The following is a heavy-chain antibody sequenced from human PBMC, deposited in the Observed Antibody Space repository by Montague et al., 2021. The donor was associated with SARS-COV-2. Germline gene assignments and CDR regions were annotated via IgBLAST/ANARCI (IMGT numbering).Heavy chain of an antibody. CDR1: GGSISSYY. V-gene: IGHV4-59*08. D-gene: IGHD3-3*01. CDR2: IYYSGST. CDR3: ARHFPVTIFGVVLYPGGMDV. J-gene: IGHJ6*02. Sequence: SETLSLTCTVSGGSISSYYWSWIRQPPGKGLEWIGSIYYSGSTYYNPSLKSRVTISVDTSKNQFSLKLSSVTAADTAVYYCARHFPVTIFGVVLYPGGMDVWGQGTTVTVSS.